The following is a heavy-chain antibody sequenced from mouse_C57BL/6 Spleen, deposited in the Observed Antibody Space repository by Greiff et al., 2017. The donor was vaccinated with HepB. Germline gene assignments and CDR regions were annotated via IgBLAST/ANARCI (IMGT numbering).Heavy chain of an antibody. CDR3: ARSVYDYLYYAMDY. CDR1: GYTFTSYW. J-gene: IGHJ4*01. CDR2: IYPSDSET. V-gene: IGHV1-61*01. Sequence: QVQLKQPGAELVRPGSSVKLSCKASGYTFTSYWMDWVKQRPGQGLEWIGNIYPSDSETHYNQKFKDKATLTVDKSSSTAYMQLSSLTSEDSAVYYCARSVYDYLYYAMDYWGQGTSVTVSS. D-gene: IGHD2-4*01.